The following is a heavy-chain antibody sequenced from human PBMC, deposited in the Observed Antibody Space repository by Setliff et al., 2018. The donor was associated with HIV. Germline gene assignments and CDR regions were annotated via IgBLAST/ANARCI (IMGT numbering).Heavy chain of an antibody. Sequence: QPGGSLRLSCAASGFTVSSKYMYWVRQAPGKGLVWVSRINTDGSSTTYADSVKGRFTISRDNAKNTLYLQMNSLRAEDTAVYYCARARGTNWPFDYWGQGTLVTVSS. D-gene: IGHD1-1*01. J-gene: IGHJ4*02. CDR2: INTDGSST. CDR3: ARARGTNWPFDY. V-gene: IGHV3-74*01. CDR1: GFTVSSKY.